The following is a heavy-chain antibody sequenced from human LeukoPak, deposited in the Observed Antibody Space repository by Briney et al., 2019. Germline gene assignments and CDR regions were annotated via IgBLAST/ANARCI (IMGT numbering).Heavy chain of an antibody. J-gene: IGHJ4*02. V-gene: IGHV3-48*02. D-gene: IGHD5-24*01. CDR2: ISSSSGTI. CDR1: GFTFSSHS. Sequence: GGSLRLSCAASGFTFSSHSMNWVRQAPGKGLEWVSYISSSSGTIYYADSVKGRFSITRDNAKNSLYLQMNSLRDEDTAVYYCARASFQRWLQLGGDWGQGTLVTVSS. CDR3: ARASFQRWLQLGGD.